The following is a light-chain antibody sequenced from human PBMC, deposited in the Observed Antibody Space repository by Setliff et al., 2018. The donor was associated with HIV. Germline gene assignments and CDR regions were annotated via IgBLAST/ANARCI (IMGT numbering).Light chain of an antibody. Sequence: QSALAQPASVSGSPGQSITISCTGTSSDIGGYKYVSWYQQHPGRAPKLIIYDVNSRPSGVSNRFSGSKSGNTASLTISGLQAEDEADYYCCSYAGGSTLVFGGGTKVTV. CDR3: CSYAGGSTLV. J-gene: IGLJ2*01. V-gene: IGLV2-14*03. CDR2: DVN. CDR1: SSDIGGYKY.